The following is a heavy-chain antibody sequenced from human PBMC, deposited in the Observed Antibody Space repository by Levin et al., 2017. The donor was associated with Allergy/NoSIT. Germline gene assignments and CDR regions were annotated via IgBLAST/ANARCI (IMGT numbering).Heavy chain of an antibody. CDR2: IDWDDDK. CDR3: ARSSPGGFSYGHHFDY. Sequence: SGPTLVKPTQTLTLTCTFSGFSLTTSAMCVSWIRQPPGKALEWLARIDWDDDKYYSTSLKTRLSISKDTSKNQVVLTMTNIDPVDTATYYCARSSPGGFSYGHHFDYWGQGTLVAVSS. V-gene: IGHV2-70*11. CDR1: GFSLTTSAMC. D-gene: IGHD5-18*01. J-gene: IGHJ4*02.